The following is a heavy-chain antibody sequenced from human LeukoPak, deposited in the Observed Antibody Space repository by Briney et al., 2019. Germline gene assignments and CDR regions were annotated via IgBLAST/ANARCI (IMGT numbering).Heavy chain of an antibody. V-gene: IGHV4-30-4*01. CDR1: GGSISSGDYY. J-gene: IGHJ4*02. D-gene: IGHD2-15*01. Sequence: PSETLSLTCTVSGGSISSGDYYWSWLRQPPGKGLEWIGYIYYSGSTYYNPSLKSRVTISVDTSKNQFSLKLSSVTAADTAVYYCARGRRYCSGGSCYGSYYFDYWGQGTLVTVSS. CDR3: ARGRRYCSGGSCYGSYYFDY. CDR2: IYYSGST.